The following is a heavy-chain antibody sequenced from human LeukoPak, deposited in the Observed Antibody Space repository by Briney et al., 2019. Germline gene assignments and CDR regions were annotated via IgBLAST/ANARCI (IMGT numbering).Heavy chain of an antibody. D-gene: IGHD4-17*01. V-gene: IGHV1-69*04. J-gene: IGHJ4*02. CDR2: IIPILGIA. CDR3: ARDNTVTPHFDY. CDR1: GGTFSSYA. Sequence: GASVKVSRKASGGTFSSYAISWVRQAPGQGLEWMGRIIPILGIANYAQKFQGRVTITADKSTSTAYMELSSLRSEDTAVYYCARDNTVTPHFDYWGQGTLVTVSS.